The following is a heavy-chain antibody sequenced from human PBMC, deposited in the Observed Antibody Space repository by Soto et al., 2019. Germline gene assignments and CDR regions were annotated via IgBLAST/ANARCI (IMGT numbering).Heavy chain of an antibody. D-gene: IGHD2-15*01. Sequence: QITLKESGLTLVKPTQTLTLTCTFSGFSLSTSGVGVGWIRHPPGKALEWLALIYWDDDKRYSPSLKSRLTITQDTSKNQVVLTMTTMDPVDTATYYCAHRPSYCSGGSCYSGFDYWGQGTLVTVSS. V-gene: IGHV2-5*02. J-gene: IGHJ4*02. CDR3: AHRPSYCSGGSCYSGFDY. CDR1: GFSLSTSGVG. CDR2: IYWDDDK.